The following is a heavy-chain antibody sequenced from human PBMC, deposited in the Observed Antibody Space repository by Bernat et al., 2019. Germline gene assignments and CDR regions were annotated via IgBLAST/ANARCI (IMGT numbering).Heavy chain of an antibody. J-gene: IGHJ5*02. D-gene: IGHD3-10*01. CDR1: GFTFSSYD. CDR3: ARGYYGSGSSNWFDP. Sequence: EVQLVESGGGLVQPGGSLRLSCAASGFTFSSYDMHWVRQATGNGLEWVSAIGTAGDTYYPGSVKGRFTISRENAKNSLYLQMNSLRAGDTAVYYCARGYYGSGSSNWFDPWGQGTLVTVSS. V-gene: IGHV3-13*04. CDR2: IGTAGDT.